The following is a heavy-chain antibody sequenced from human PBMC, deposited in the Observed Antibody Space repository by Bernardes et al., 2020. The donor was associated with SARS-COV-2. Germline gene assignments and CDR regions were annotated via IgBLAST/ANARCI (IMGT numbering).Heavy chain of an antibody. J-gene: IGHJ6*02. CDR2: ISGSGIST. CDR1: GFTFNSYA. Sequence: GGSLRLSCAASGFTFNSYAFSWVRQPPGKGLEWVSGISGSGISTYYVDSVKGRFTISRDNSKNTLYLQINSLRAEDTAVYYCAKDLRGGTTRYYYNYGMDVWGQGTTVTVSS. CDR3: AKDLRGGTTRYYYNYGMDV. V-gene: IGHV3-23*01. D-gene: IGHD1-1*01.